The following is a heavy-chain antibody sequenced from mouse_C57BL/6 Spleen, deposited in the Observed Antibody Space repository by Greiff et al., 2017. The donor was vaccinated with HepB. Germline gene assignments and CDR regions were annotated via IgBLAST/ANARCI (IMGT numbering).Heavy chain of an antibody. V-gene: IGHV1-82*01. CDR2: IYPGDGDT. CDR3: ARDDYGGY. Sequence: QVQLQQSGPELVKPGASVKISCKASGYAFSSSWMNWVKQRPGKGLEWIGRIYPGDGDTNYNGKFKGKATLTADKSSSTAYMQLSSLTSENSAVYFCARDDYGGYWGQGTTLTVSS. CDR1: GYAFSSSW. J-gene: IGHJ2*01. D-gene: IGHD2-4*01.